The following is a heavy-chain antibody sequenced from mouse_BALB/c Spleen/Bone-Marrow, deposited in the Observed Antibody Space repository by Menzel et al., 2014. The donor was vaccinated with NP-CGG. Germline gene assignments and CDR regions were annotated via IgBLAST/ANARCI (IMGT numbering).Heavy chain of an antibody. J-gene: IGHJ2*01. CDR1: GFNIKDSY. CDR3: TIFFCFAY. Sequence: LVESGAEIVKPGASVRMSCTVTGFNIKDSYMHWVKERHHQGLEWIGRIDPANGNDKHDPKFQGKAAITADTSSITTFLQHRGLTSEITAVYSGTIFFCFAYGGHSTTLTIAS. CDR2: IDPANGND. V-gene: IGHV14-3*02.